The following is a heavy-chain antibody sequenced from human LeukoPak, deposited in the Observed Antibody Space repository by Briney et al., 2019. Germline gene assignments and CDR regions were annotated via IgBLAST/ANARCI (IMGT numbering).Heavy chain of an antibody. Sequence: GGSLRLSCAASVFTFSDSYMTWIRQAPGKGLEWVSYISRSGSTTYYADSVKGGFTISRDNAKNSLYLQMNSLRAEDTAVYYCARLLRAGYSSSTHNWFGPWGQGTLVTVSS. CDR2: ISRSGSTT. J-gene: IGHJ5*02. V-gene: IGHV3-11*01. CDR3: ARLLRAGYSSSTHNWFGP. D-gene: IGHD6-13*01. CDR1: VFTFSDSY.